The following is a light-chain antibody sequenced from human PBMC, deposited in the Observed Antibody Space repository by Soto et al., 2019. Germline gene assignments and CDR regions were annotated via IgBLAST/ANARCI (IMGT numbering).Light chain of an antibody. CDR3: CSYAGSNSYV. V-gene: IGLV2-23*02. CDR1: SSDAGSYNL. J-gene: IGLJ1*01. Sequence: QSVLTQPTSVSGSPGQSITISCTETSSDAGSYNLVSWYQHHPGKAPKLMVYEVTKRPSGVSIRFTGSKSGTTASLTISVLQAEDEADYFCCSYAGSNSYVFGIGTKVTVL. CDR2: EVT.